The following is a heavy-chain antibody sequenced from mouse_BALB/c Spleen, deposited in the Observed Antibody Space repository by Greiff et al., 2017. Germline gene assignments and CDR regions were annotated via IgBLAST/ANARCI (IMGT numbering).Heavy chain of an antibody. V-gene: IGHV8-12*01. CDR3: ARRGIYDGYRGAMDY. J-gene: IGHJ4*01. CDR2: IYWDDDK. D-gene: IGHD2-3*01. CDR1: GFSLSTSGMG. Sequence: QVTLKVSGPGILQPSQTLSLTCSFSGFSLSTSGMGVSWIRQPSGKGLEWLAHIYWDDDKRYNPSLKSRLTISKDTSRNQVFLKITSVDTADTATYYCARRGIYDGYRGAMDYWGQGTSVTVSS.